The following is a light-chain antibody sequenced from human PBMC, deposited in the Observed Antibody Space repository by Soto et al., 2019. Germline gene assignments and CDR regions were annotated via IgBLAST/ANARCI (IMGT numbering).Light chain of an antibody. CDR3: SSYTTFSTLV. CDR2: DVA. CDR1: SSDIGAYDS. Sequence: QSALTQPVSVSGSPGQSITIPCTGTSSDIGAYDSVSWYQQYPGKAPKLIIYDVANRPSGVSDRLAGSKSGNTASLTISGLQAEDEAASYCSSYTTFSTLVLGGGTKLTVL. J-gene: IGLJ3*02. V-gene: IGLV2-14*01.